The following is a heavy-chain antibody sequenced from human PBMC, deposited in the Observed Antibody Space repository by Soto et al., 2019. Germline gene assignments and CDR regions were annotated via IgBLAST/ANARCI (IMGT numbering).Heavy chain of an antibody. CDR1: GDTFSSYA. V-gene: IGHV1-69*13. Sequence: SSVKVSCKASGDTFSSYAISWVRQAPGQGLEWMGGIIPIFGTANYAQKFQGRVTITADESTSTAYMELSSLRSEDMAVYYCASGYGGTSARSDYWGEGTMVTVSS. D-gene: IGHD2-15*01. J-gene: IGHJ4*02. CDR3: ASGYGGTSARSDY. CDR2: IIPIFGTA.